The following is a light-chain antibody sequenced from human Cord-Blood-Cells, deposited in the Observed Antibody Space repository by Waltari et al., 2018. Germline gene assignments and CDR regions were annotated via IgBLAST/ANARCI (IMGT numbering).Light chain of an antibody. J-gene: IGLJ3*02. CDR1: SSDVGGYNY. V-gene: IGLV2-11*01. CDR3: CSFAGSYTWV. Sequence: QSALTQPRSVSGSPGQAVTISCTGTSSDVGGYNYVSRYQQHPGKSTKLMIYDVSKRPSGVPDRFSGSSSDNTAPLTISGLQAEDEADYSCCSFAGSYTWVFCGVTKLTFL. CDR2: DVS.